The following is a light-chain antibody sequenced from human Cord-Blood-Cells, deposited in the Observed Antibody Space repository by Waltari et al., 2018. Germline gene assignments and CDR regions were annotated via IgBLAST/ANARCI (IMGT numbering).Light chain of an antibody. CDR2: DAS. CDR3: QQYDNLIT. Sequence: DHQITQSPSTLSASTEDRVIITCQASQDISNYLNWYQQKPGKAPKLLIYDASNLETGVPSRFSGSGSGTDFTFTISSLQPEDIATYYCQQYDNLITFGQGTRLEIK. CDR1: QDISNY. J-gene: IGKJ5*01. V-gene: IGKV1-33*01.